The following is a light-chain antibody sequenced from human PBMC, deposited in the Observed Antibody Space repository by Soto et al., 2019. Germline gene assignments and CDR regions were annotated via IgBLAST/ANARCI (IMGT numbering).Light chain of an antibody. CDR3: QQYTTSSWT. V-gene: IGKV3-20*01. Sequence: EMVLTPSPGTLSLSPGERSTLSCRASQSIGGSYLAWYQQKPGQAPRALIYGTSSRATGIPDRFSGSGSGTDFTLTISRLEPEDFAVYYCQQYTTSSWTFGQATKADIK. CDR1: QSIGGSY. J-gene: IGKJ1*01. CDR2: GTS.